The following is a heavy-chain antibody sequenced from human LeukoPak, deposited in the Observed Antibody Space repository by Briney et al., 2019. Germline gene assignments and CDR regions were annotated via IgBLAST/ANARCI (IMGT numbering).Heavy chain of an antibody. Sequence: SETLSLTCTVSGDSISSSSNWWGWIRQPPGKGLEWIGHIKSSGSPNYNPPLKSRVTMSVDTSKNQFSLKVSSVTAADTAVYCARLTWITDYWGQGILVTVSS. CDR1: GDSISSSSNW. D-gene: IGHD2-2*03. CDR2: IKSSGSP. CDR3: RLTWITDY. V-gene: IGHV4-39*01. J-gene: IGHJ4*02.